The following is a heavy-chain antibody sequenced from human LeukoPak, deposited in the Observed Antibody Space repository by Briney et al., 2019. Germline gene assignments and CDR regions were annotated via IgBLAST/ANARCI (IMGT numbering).Heavy chain of an antibody. D-gene: IGHD3-10*01. Sequence: PSETLSLTCAVYGGSFSGYYWNWIRQPPGRGLEWTGEINHRGSTTYNPSLESRVTISVDTSKNQFSLRLSSVTAADTAVYYCARRLLYFGDPDYWGQGTLVTVSS. V-gene: IGHV4-34*01. J-gene: IGHJ4*02. CDR3: ARRLLYFGDPDY. CDR1: GGSFSGYY. CDR2: INHRGST.